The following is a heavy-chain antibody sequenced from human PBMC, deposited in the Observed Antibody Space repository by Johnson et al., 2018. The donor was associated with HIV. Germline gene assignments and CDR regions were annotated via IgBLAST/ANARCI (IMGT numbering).Heavy chain of an antibody. D-gene: IGHD3-16*01. V-gene: IGHV3-30-3*01. CDR3: ARWVYAPDAFDI. CDR1: GFTFNSYA. Sequence: QVQLVESGGGVVQPGRSLRLSCAATGFTFNSYAMHWVRQAPGKGLEWVAVISYDGINKYYADSVKGRFTISRDNSKKTLYRQMNSLRPEDTAVYYCARWVYAPDAFDIWGQGTMVTVSS. CDR2: ISYDGINK. J-gene: IGHJ3*02.